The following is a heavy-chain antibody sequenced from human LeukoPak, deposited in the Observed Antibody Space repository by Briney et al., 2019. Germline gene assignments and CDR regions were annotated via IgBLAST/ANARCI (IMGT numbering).Heavy chain of an antibody. J-gene: IGHJ4*02. CDR3: AKDPHSSGWYFYYFDY. D-gene: IGHD6-19*01. CDR2: IKTDGSLT. CDR1: GFTFSSYW. V-gene: IGHV3-7*03. Sequence: GGSLRLSCVASGFTFSSYWMTWVRQAPGKGLEWVANIKTDGSLTYYVDSVKGRFTISRDNSKNTLYLQMNSLRAEDTAVYYCAKDPHSSGWYFYYFDYWGQGTLVTVSS.